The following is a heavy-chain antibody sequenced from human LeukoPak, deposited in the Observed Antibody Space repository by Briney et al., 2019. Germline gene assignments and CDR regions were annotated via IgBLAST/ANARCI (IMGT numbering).Heavy chain of an antibody. CDR2: LYYRGST. CDR3: ARGGSWYRFDS. Sequence: SETLSLTCTVSGGSVRNRYWSWVRQPPGRGLEWIGYLYYRGSTNYNPSLKSRVTILVDTSKNQFSLKLSSVTAADTAVYYCARGGSWYRFDSWGQGTLVTVSS. D-gene: IGHD6-13*01. J-gene: IGHJ4*02. CDR1: GGSVRNRY. V-gene: IGHV4-59*02.